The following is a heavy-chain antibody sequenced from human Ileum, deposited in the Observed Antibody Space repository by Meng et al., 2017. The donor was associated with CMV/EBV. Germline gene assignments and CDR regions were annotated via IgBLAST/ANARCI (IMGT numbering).Heavy chain of an antibody. V-gene: IGHV5-51*01. J-gene: IGHJ6*02. CDR3: ARRPAHYYGMDV. CDR1: GYSFTNYW. Sequence: GESLKISCKGFGYSFTNYWIGWVRQLPGKGLEWMGIIYPGDSDTRYNPSFQGQVTISADKSINTAYFQWNSLKASDTAMYYCARRPAHYYGMDVWGQGTAVTV. CDR2: IYPGDSDT.